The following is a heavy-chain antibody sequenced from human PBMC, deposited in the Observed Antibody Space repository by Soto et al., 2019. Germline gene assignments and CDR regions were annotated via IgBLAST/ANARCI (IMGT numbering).Heavy chain of an antibody. J-gene: IGHJ6*02. V-gene: IGHV4-61*01. CDR1: GGSVSSGNYY. D-gene: IGHD3-16*01. CDR2: FYYTGSI. CDR3: ARHNGPLYVGYYYDMDV. Sequence: PSETLSLTCTVSGGSVSSGNYYRSWIRQPPGKGLEWIGYFYYTGSINYNPSLKSRVTISIDASQNQFSLRLSSVTAADTAVYYCARHNGPLYVGYYYDMDVWGQGTTVTVSS.